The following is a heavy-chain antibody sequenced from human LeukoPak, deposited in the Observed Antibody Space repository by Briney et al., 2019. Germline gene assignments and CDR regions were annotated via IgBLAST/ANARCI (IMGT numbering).Heavy chain of an antibody. CDR2: IYYSGST. CDR1: GGSISSYN. V-gene: IGHV4-59*12. Sequence: PSETLSLTCTVSGGSISSYNWSWIRQPPGKGLEWIGYIYYSGSTNYNPSLKSRVTISVDTSKNQFSLKLSSVTAADTAVYYCARDRTNYYDSSGYYFDYWGQGTLVTVSS. CDR3: ARDRTNYYDSSGYYFDY. J-gene: IGHJ4*02. D-gene: IGHD3-22*01.